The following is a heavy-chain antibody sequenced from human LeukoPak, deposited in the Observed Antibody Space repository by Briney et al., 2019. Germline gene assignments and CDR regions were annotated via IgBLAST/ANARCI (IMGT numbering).Heavy chain of an antibody. J-gene: IGHJ4*02. CDR3: ARLSFLSFSYDSTGHAIFFFDY. V-gene: IGHV4-34*01. CDR2: ISHTGIA. D-gene: IGHD3-22*01. Sequence: PSETLSLTCAVYGGSFSGYHWSWIRQSPGKGLEWIGEISHTGIASYNPSLKSRVAISVDPSKNQFSLRMDSVTAADRAVYYCARLSFLSFSYDSTGHAIFFFDYWGRGTLVTVSS. CDR1: GGSFSGYH.